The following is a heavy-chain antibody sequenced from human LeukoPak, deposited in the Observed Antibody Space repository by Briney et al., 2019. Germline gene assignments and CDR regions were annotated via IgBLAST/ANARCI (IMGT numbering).Heavy chain of an antibody. Sequence: PGGSLRLSCAASGFTFSSYAMSWVRQAPGKGLEWVSYISSSGSTIYYADSVKGRFTISRDNAKNSLYLQMNSLRAEDTAVYYCARDKITMVRGVPLSKARDGMDVWGQGTTVTVSS. CDR1: GFTFSSYA. J-gene: IGHJ6*02. V-gene: IGHV3-48*04. CDR3: ARDKITMVRGVPLSKARDGMDV. D-gene: IGHD3-10*01. CDR2: ISSSGSTI.